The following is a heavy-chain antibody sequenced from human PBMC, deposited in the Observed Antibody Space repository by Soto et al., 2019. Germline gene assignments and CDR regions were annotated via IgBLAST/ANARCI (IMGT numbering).Heavy chain of an antibody. D-gene: IGHD6-19*01. J-gene: IGHJ4*02. CDR3: ARYFRGSGRYFFDY. CDR2: INQDGGGT. Sequence: PGGSLRLSCVASGFTFISSFIGWFRQAPGKGLEWVANINQDGGGTYYVDSVEGRFTISRDNAKDSLYLQMNSLRGEDTAVYYCARYFRGSGRYFFDYWGQGTLVTVSS. V-gene: IGHV3-7*03. CDR1: GFTFISSF.